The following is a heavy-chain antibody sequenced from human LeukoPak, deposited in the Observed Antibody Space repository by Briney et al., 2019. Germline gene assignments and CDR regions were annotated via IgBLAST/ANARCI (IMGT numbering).Heavy chain of an antibody. CDR1: EFTFDNYA. Sequence: SGGSLRLSCAASEFTFDNYAMSWVRQAPGKGLEWVSVISGSGYYYADSVKGRFTVSRDNSKTTLYLQMNSLRADDTAVYYCAKGGPTGSNYFDFWGQGTLVTVSS. J-gene: IGHJ4*02. CDR3: AKGGPTGSNYFDF. V-gene: IGHV3-23*01. CDR2: ISGSGY. D-gene: IGHD1-26*01.